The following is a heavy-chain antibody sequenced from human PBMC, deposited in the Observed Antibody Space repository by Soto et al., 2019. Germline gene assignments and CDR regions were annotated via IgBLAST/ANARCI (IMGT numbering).Heavy chain of an antibody. CDR2: ISYDGSNK. CDR1: GFTFSSYG. V-gene: IGHV3-30*18. J-gene: IGHJ2*01. Sequence: QVQLVESGGGVVQPGRSLRLSCAASGFTFSSYGMHWVRQAPGKGLEWVAVISYDGSNKYYADSVKGRFTISRDNSKNTLYLQMNSLRAEDTAVYYCAKGYSSGWYVSYFDLWGRGTLVTVSS. D-gene: IGHD6-13*01. CDR3: AKGYSSGWYVSYFDL.